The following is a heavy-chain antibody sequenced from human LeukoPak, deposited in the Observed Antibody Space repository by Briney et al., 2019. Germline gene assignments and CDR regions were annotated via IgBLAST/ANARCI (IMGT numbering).Heavy chain of an antibody. J-gene: IGHJ6*03. V-gene: IGHV3-53*01. CDR3: AREKGGGDYYMDV. CDR2: IYSGGTT. D-gene: IGHD3-16*01. Sequence: GGSLRLSCAASGFTVSTNYMSWVRQAPGKGLEWVSLIYSGGTTYYSDSVKGRFTISRDNSKNTLYLQMNSLRADDTAAYYCAREKGGGDYYMDVWGKGTTVTVSS. CDR1: GFTVSTNY.